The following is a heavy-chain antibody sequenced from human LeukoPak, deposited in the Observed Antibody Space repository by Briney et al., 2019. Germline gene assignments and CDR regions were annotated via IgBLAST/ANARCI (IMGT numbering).Heavy chain of an antibody. V-gene: IGHV3-23*01. CDR3: AKDARGYHRPIDH. CDR1: GFTFTDFA. Sequence: PGGSLRLSCAASGFTFTDFAMNWVRQAPGKGLEWVSGIGGGGTNTDYADSVKGRFTISRDNSKNTLTLQMSSRRADDTAVYFCAKDARGYHRPIDHWGQGILVTVSS. CDR2: IGGGGTNT. J-gene: IGHJ4*02. D-gene: IGHD3-22*01.